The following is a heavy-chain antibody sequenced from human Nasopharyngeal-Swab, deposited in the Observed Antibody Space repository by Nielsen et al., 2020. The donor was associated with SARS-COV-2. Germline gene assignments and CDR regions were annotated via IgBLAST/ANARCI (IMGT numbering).Heavy chain of an antibody. V-gene: IGHV3-7*01. Sequence: GESLKISCAASGFTFSSYWTSWVRQAPGKGLEWVANIKQDGSEKYYVDSVKGRFTISRDNAKNSLYLQMNSLRAEDTAVYYCARDLEAAAAGTGYYYGMDVWGQGTTVTVSS. D-gene: IGHD6-13*01. J-gene: IGHJ6*02. CDR3: ARDLEAAAAGTGYYYGMDV. CDR1: GFTFSSYW. CDR2: IKQDGSEK.